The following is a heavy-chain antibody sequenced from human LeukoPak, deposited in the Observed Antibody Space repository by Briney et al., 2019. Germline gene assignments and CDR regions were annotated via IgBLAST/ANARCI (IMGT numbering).Heavy chain of an antibody. V-gene: IGHV4-61*01. Sequence: SETPSLTCTVSGYSISSSYYWGWIRQPPGKGLEWIGYIYYSGSTNYNPSLKSRVTISVDTSKNQFSLKLSSVTAADTAVYYCARDKDSYGYGDASDIWGQGTMVTVSS. CDR2: IYYSGST. CDR1: GYSISSSYY. D-gene: IGHD5-18*01. J-gene: IGHJ3*02. CDR3: ARDKDSYGYGDASDI.